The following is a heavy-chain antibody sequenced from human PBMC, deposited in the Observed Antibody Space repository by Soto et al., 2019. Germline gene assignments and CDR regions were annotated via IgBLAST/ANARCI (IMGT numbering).Heavy chain of an antibody. CDR3: ASSVVVPSTMNYFDY. Sequence: PGASLKISCKGSGYGFTNYWLAWVRQVPGKGLEWMGIVYPDDSDTKYGPSFKGQVTISVDKSITTAYLQWSSLKASDTAMYFCASSVVVPSTMNYFDYWGQGTLVTVSS. J-gene: IGHJ4*02. D-gene: IGHD2-2*01. CDR2: VYPDDSDT. V-gene: IGHV5-51*01. CDR1: GYGFTNYW.